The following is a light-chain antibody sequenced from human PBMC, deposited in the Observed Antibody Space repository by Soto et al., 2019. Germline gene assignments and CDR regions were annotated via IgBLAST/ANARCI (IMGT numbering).Light chain of an antibody. CDR2: SSH. CDR1: SSNIGDYH. J-gene: IGLJ2*01. Sequence: QSVLTQPPSASGTPQQRGTISCSGSSSNIGDYHVHWYQQLPGAAPKVLIHSSHQRPAGVPDRFSGSKSGTSASLAISGLQSEDEADYYCAAWDDSLNGVVFGGGTKVTVL. CDR3: AAWDDSLNGVV. V-gene: IGLV1-44*01.